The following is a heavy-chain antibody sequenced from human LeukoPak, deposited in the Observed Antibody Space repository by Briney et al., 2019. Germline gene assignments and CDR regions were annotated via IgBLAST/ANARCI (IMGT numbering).Heavy chain of an antibody. J-gene: IGHJ5*02. CDR2: INHSGST. CDR3: ARGTVDTAMALYH. D-gene: IGHD5-18*01. Sequence: SETLSLTCAVDGGSFSGYYWSWIRQPPGKGLEWIGEINHSGSTNYNPSLKSRVTISVDTSKNQFSLKLSSVTAADTAVYYCARGTVDTAMALYHWGQGTLVTVSS. CDR1: GGSFSGYY. V-gene: IGHV4-34*01.